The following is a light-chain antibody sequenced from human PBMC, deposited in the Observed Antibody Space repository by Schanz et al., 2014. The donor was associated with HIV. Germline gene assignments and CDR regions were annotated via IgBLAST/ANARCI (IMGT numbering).Light chain of an antibody. Sequence: DIQMTQSPSTLSASVGDGVTISCRASQYISSWLAWYQQKPGQAPSLLIYRASSLEGGVPSRFSGGGSGTEFTLTITSLQPEDFATYYCQQFHAYPYTFGQGTKLEIK. CDR2: RAS. CDR3: QQFHAYPYT. V-gene: IGKV1-5*03. CDR1: QYISSW. J-gene: IGKJ2*01.